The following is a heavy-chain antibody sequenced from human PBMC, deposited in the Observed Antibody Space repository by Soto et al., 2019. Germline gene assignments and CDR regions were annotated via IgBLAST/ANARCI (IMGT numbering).Heavy chain of an antibody. V-gene: IGHV4-4*02. CDR2: ISHGGNT. D-gene: IGHD6-19*01. J-gene: IGHJ2*01. CDR1: SDSIDSSDW. CDR3: ARDTKTASGQWYFDL. Sequence: QAQLRESGPGLVKPSETLSLTCTVFSDSIDSSDWWNWVRQPPGRGLAWIGEISHGGNTNYNPSLMSRVTISVNMSKNQYPLNVNSVTAADTAIYYCARDTKTASGQWYFDLWGRGTLVTVSS.